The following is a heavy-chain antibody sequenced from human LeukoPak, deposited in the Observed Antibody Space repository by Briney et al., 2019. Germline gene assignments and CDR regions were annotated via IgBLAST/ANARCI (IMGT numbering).Heavy chain of an antibody. Sequence: SETLSLTCTVSGGSNSSYYWGWIRQPPGKGLEWIGYIYYSGSTNYNPSLKSRVTISVDTSKNQFSLKLTSVTTADTAVYYCARAGTWRYDFDYWGQGTLVTVSS. CDR2: IYYSGST. V-gene: IGHV4-59*01. CDR1: GGSNSSYY. CDR3: ARAGTWRYDFDY. D-gene: IGHD3-3*01. J-gene: IGHJ4*02.